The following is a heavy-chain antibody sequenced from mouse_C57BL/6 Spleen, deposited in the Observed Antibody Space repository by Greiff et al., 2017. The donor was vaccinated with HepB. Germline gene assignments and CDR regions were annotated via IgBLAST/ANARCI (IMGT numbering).Heavy chain of an antibody. Sequence: VQLQQSGAELARPGASVKLSCKASGYTFTSYGISWVKQRTGQGLEWIGEIYPRSGNTYYNEKFKGKATLTADKSSSTAYMELRSLTSEDSAVYFCARPYGSSYVGYFDVWGTGTTVTVSS. J-gene: IGHJ1*03. V-gene: IGHV1-81*01. CDR2: IYPRSGNT. CDR1: GYTFTSYG. D-gene: IGHD1-1*01. CDR3: ARPYGSSYVGYFDV.